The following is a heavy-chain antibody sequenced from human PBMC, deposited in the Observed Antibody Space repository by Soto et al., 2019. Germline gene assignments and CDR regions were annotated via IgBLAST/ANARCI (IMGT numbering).Heavy chain of an antibody. D-gene: IGHD6-13*01. CDR2: IYHSGST. CDR1: GGSISSGGYS. J-gene: IGHJ5*02. V-gene: IGHV4-30-2*01. CDR3: ARGGSSWTGNWFDP. Sequence: SETLSLTCAVSGGSISSGGYSWSWIRQPPGKGLEWIGYIYHSGSTYYNPSLKSRVTISVDRSKDQFSLKLSSVTAADTAVYYCARGGSSWTGNWFDPWGQGTLVTVSS.